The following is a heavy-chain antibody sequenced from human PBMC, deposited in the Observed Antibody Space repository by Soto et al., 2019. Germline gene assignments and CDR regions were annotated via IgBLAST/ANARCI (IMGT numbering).Heavy chain of an antibody. CDR2: ISYDGGLQ. D-gene: IGHD5-18*01. CDR3: VSDRGYGHASVPYS. V-gene: IGHV3-30*03. Sequence: QAHLVESGGGVVQPGRSLRLSCAASGFTFTSYGMHWVRQAPGTRLEWVPVISYDGGLQHSADSVKGRFTISRDNFKDMVLLQMNSLRAEDTAVYYCVSDRGYGHASVPYSWGQGALVSVSS. J-gene: IGHJ4*02. CDR1: GFTFTSYG.